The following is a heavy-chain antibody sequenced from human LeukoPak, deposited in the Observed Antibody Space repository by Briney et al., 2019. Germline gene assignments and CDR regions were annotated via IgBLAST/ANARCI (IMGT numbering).Heavy chain of an antibody. CDR1: GGTFSSYA. CDR3: ARDWGPWGEGYGYDY. Sequence: SVKVSCKASGGTFSSYAISWVRQAPGQGLEWMGGIIPIFGTANYAQKFQGRVTMTTDMSTSTVYMELSSLRSEDTAVYYCARDWGPWGEGYGYDYWGQGTLVTVSS. CDR2: IIPIFGTA. J-gene: IGHJ4*02. V-gene: IGHV1-69*05. D-gene: IGHD5-18*01.